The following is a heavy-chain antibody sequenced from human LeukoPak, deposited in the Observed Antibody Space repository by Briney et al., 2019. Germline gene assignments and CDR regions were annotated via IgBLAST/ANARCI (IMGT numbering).Heavy chain of an antibody. V-gene: IGHV1-46*01. Sequence: ASVKVSCKASGYTFTNYYMHWVRQAPGQGLEWMGIITPSDGSTSYAQKFQGRVTMTRDTSTGTVYMELNSLRSEDTAMYYCAREATREAFDIWGQGTMVTVSS. CDR3: AREATREAFDI. CDR1: GYTFTNYY. J-gene: IGHJ3*02. CDR2: ITPSDGST.